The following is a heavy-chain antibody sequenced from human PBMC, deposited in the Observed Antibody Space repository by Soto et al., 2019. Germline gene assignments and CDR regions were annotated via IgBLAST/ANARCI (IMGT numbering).Heavy chain of an antibody. CDR3: ARSLVSWIQLWSFDY. Sequence: GASLKISCKGSGYRFTNYWIAWVRQMPGKGLEWMGIFYPGDSDTRYSPSFQGQVTISADRSTSTAYLQWRSLKASDTAVYYCARSLVSWIQLWSFDYWGQGTLVTVSS. J-gene: IGHJ4*02. D-gene: IGHD5-18*01. V-gene: IGHV5-51*01. CDR1: GYRFTNYW. CDR2: FYPGDSDT.